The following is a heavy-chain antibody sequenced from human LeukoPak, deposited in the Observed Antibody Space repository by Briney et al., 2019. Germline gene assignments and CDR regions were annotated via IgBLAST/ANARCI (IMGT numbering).Heavy chain of an antibody. J-gene: IGHJ4*02. Sequence: SETLSLTCTVSGGSFSSYYWSWIRQPAGKGLEWIGRIYTSGITNYNTNYNPSLSSRVTMSVDTSKNQFSLKLNSATAADTAVYYCARDVSGVLAAGVFDYWGQGTLVTVSS. CDR2: IYTSGITNYNT. CDR1: GGSFSSYY. D-gene: IGHD6-13*01. CDR3: ARDVSGVLAAGVFDY. V-gene: IGHV4-4*07.